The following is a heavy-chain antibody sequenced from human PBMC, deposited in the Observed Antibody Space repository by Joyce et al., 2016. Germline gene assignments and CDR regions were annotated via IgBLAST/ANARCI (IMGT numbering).Heavy chain of an antibody. CDR2: ISYIGNT. CDR1: GGSVSRTGGF. D-gene: IGHD3-16*01. CDR3: ARVCCFGRFDP. J-gene: IGHJ5*02. V-gene: IGHV4-61*08. Sequence: QVQLQESGPGLVKSSGTLSLTCTVSGGSVSRTGGFWSWFRQSPATGLEWIGQISYIGNTNYKSSFKSRVTISIDSSKNQFSLRLNSVTSADTAVYYCARVCCFGRFDPWGQGTLVSVSS.